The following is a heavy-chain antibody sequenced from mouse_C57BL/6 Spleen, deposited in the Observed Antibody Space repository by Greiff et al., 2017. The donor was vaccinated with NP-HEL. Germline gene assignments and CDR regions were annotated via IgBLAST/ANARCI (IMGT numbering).Heavy chain of an antibody. D-gene: IGHD1-1*01. V-gene: IGHV1-59*01. CDR3: AGGVSYGSSPYYAMDY. CDR2: IDPSDSYT. J-gene: IGHJ4*01. CDR1: GYTFTSYC. Sequence: QVQLQQPGAELVRPGTSVKLSCKASGYTFTSYCMHWVKQRPGQGLEWIGVIDPSDSYTNYNQKFKGKATLTVDTSSSTAYMQLSSLTSEDSAVYDGAGGVSYGSSPYYAMDYWGQGTSVTVSS.